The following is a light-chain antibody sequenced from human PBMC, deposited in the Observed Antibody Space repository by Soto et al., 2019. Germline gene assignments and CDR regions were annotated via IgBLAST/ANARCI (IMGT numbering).Light chain of an antibody. J-gene: IGKJ1*01. Sequence: DSQMPKTAYTLSGSVGDRVSITCRASQSISRCLAWYQQKPVKAPKLLIYDASSLESGVPSRFSGSGSGTEFTLTISSLQPDDFATYYCQQYNSYSTFGQGTKVDIK. CDR3: QQYNSYST. V-gene: IGKV1-5*01. CDR2: DAS. CDR1: QSISRC.